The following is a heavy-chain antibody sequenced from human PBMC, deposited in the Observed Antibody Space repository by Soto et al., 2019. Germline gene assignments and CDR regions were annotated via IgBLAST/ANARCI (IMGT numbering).Heavy chain of an antibody. V-gene: IGHV4-34*01. Sequence: SETLSLTCAVYGGSFSDYYWSWIRQPPGKGLEWIGEINHSGSTNYNPSLKSRVTISVDTSKNQFSLKLSSVTAADTAVYYCAREGRYYASGRFWWFDHRGQGTLVTVCS. CDR1: GGSFSDYY. D-gene: IGHD3-10*01. J-gene: IGHJ5*02. CDR2: INHSGST. CDR3: AREGRYYASGRFWWFDH.